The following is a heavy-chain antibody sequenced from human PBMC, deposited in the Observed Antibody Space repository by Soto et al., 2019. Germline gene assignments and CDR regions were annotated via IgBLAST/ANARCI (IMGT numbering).Heavy chain of an antibody. CDR1: GGTVRGGSDY. V-gene: IGHV4-61*01. CDR3: ARDFHYDSSGYSPGMDV. D-gene: IGHD3-22*01. J-gene: IGHJ6*02. CDR2: IYYSGST. Sequence: PSETMRLTCSVSGGTVRGGSDYWSWIRKPPGKGLEWIGYIYYSGSTNYNPSLKSRVTISVDTSKNQFSLKLSSVTAADTAVYYCARDFHYDSSGYSPGMDVWGQGTTVTVSS.